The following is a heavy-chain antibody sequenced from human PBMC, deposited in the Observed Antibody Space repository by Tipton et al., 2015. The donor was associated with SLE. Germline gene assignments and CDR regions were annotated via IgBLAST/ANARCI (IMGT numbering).Heavy chain of an antibody. V-gene: IGHV4-4*08. CDR2: IYTSGST. CDR3: ARERNGNWFDP. J-gene: IGHJ5*02. Sequence: TLSLTCTVSGGSISSYYWSWIRQPPGKGLEWIGYIYTSGSTNYSPSLKSRVTISVDTSKNQFSLKLSSVTAADTAVYYCARERNGNWFDPWGQGTLVTVSS. CDR1: GGSISSYY. D-gene: IGHD2-8*01.